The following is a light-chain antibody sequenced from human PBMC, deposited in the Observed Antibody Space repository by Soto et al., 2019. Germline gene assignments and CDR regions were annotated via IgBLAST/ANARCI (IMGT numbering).Light chain of an antibody. J-gene: IGKJ4*01. Sequence: EIVMTQSPATLSVSPGEGATLSCKASQNVYNNLAWYQQRPGQPPRLLIYDESTRATGISARFSGSGYGTEFTLNISSMQSEDFAVYFCQQCRKWPLTFGGGNKVEIK. CDR2: DES. CDR3: QQCRKWPLT. CDR1: QNVYNN. V-gene: IGKV3-15*01.